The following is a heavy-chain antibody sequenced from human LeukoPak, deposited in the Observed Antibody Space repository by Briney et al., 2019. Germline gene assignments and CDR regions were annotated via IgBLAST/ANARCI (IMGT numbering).Heavy chain of an antibody. V-gene: IGHV4-61*01. CDR3: ARDVAVSVLYYFDY. CDR1: GGSVSSGSYY. J-gene: IGHJ4*02. D-gene: IGHD6-19*01. CDR2: IYYSGST. Sequence: PSETLSLTCTVSGGSVSSGSYYWSWIRQPPGKGLEWIGYIYYSGSTNYNPSLKSRVTISVDTSKNQFSLKLSSVTAADTAVYYCARDVAVSVLYYFDYWGQGTLVTVSS.